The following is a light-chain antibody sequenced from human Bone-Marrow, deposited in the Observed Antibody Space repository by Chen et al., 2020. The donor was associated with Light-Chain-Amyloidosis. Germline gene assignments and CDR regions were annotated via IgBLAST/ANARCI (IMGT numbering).Light chain of an antibody. CDR2: EVT. CDR1: SRDVGGDNH. V-gene: IGLV2-14*01. Sequence: ALTPLTSVPGPLGQSITISCTGTSRDVGGDNHASWYQQHPDKAPKLMIYEVTNRPSWVPDRFSDSKSDNTASLTISGLQTEDEADYFCSSYTITNTLVFGSGTRVTVL. J-gene: IGLJ1*01. CDR3: SSYTITNTLV.